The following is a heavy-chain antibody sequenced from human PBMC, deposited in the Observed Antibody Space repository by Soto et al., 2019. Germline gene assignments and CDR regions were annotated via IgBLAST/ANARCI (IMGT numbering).Heavy chain of an antibody. Sequence: GESLKISCAASGFTVSNYWMNWVRQAPGKGLVWVSHIKNDGTTSYADSVEGRFTVSRDGAKSSFYLQMNSLRADDTAVYYCAKDRGEEGLKFLEWFGGMDVWGHGTTVTVSS. J-gene: IGHJ6*02. V-gene: IGHV3-74*01. CDR1: GFTVSNYW. CDR2: IKNDGTT. D-gene: IGHD3-3*01. CDR3: AKDRGEEGLKFLEWFGGMDV.